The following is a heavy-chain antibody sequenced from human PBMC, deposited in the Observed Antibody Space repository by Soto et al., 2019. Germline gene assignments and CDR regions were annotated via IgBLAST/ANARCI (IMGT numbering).Heavy chain of an antibody. J-gene: IGHJ4*02. CDR3: ARGQVVAAQH. CDR2: INHSGST. Sequence: ETLSLTCAVYGGSFSGYYWSWIRQPPGKGLEWIGEINHSGSTNYNPSLKSRVTISVDTSKNQFSLKLSSVTAADTAVYYCARGQVVAAQHWGQGTLVTVSS. D-gene: IGHD2-15*01. V-gene: IGHV4-34*01. CDR1: GGSFSGYY.